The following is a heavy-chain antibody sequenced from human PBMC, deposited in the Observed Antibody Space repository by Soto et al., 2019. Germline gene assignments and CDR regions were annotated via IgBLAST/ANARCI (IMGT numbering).Heavy chain of an antibody. CDR2: SKNRGQGFTI. CDR3: TVWIEGACY. J-gene: IGHJ4*02. D-gene: IGHD3-16*01. CDR1: GFTFNDHY. V-gene: IGHV3-72*01. Sequence: HLVASGGGLVQPGGSLRLSCAASGFTFNDHYMDWVRQAPGKGLEWVARSKNRGQGFTIEYAASLKGRFIISRDDSANSLYLQMNSLETDDTAVYYCTVWIEGACYWGRGILVTVSS.